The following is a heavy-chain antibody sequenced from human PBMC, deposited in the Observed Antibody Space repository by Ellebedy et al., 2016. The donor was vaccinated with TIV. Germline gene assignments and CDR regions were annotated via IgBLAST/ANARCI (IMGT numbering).Heavy chain of an antibody. CDR1: GGTFSSYA. J-gene: IGHJ6*02. V-gene: IGHV1-69*13. CDR2: IIPIFGTA. CDR3: SLADCAGDCYGPYYYYGMDV. D-gene: IGHD2-21*01. Sequence: SVKVSCXASGGTFSSYAISWVRQAPGQGLEWMGGIIPIFGTANYAQKFQGRVTITADESTSTAYMELSSLRSEDTAVYYCSLADCAGDCYGPYYYYGMDVWGQGTAVNVS.